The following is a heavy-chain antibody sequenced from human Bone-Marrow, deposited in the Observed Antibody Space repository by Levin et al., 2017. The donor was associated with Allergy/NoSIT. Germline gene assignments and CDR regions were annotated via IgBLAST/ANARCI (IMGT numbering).Heavy chain of an antibody. CDR3: ARGVSSYCGDDCDDAFDV. CDR1: GFTFRDYV. V-gene: IGHV3-30*04. J-gene: IGHJ3*01. Sequence: LSLTCAASGFTFRDYVMHWVRQAPGKGLEWVAVISYDVRNEYYADSVRGRFTISRDNSQNTLYLQMNSVRTDDTAVYYCARGVSSYCGDDCDDAFDVWGQGTMVTVSS. CDR2: ISYDVRNE. D-gene: IGHD2-21*02.